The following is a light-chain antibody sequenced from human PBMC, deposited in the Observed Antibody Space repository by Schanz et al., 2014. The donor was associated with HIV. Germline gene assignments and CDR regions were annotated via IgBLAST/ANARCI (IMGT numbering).Light chain of an antibody. Sequence: QSALTQPPSASGSPGQSVTISCTGTTSDIGNHDFVSWYQQHPGKAPKLMIYDVTTRPSGISSRFSGSKSGNTAYLTISGLLAEDEADYYCSSFRDTNTVVFGGGTKLTVL. J-gene: IGLJ3*02. V-gene: IGLV2-14*01. CDR2: DVT. CDR3: SSFRDTNTVV. CDR1: TSDIGNHDF.